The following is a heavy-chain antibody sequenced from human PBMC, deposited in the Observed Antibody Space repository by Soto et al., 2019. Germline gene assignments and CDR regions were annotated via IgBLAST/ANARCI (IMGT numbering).Heavy chain of an antibody. V-gene: IGHV3-72*01. Sequence: EVQLVESGGGLVQPGGSLRLSCAASGFTFSDHYMDWVRQAPGKGLEWVGRIRNKGNSYTTEYAASVKGRFTISRDDSESSLYLQMNSLRAEDTAVYHCVKLVESNTLRDYWGQGTLVTVSS. D-gene: IGHD1-26*01. J-gene: IGHJ4*02. CDR1: GFTFSDHY. CDR3: VKLVESNTLRDY. CDR2: IRNKGNSYTT.